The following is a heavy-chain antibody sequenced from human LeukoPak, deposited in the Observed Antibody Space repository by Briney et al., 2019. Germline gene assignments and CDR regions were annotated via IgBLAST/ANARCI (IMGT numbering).Heavy chain of an antibody. Sequence: SETLSLTCAVYGGSFSGYYWSWIRQPPGKGLEWIGEINHSGSTNYNPSLKSRVTISVDTSKNKFSLKLSSVTAADTAVYYCARATIVVVPAATITDSKYGMDVWGQGTTVTVSS. CDR3: ARATIVVVPAATITDSKYGMDV. J-gene: IGHJ6*02. V-gene: IGHV4-34*01. D-gene: IGHD2-2*01. CDR1: GGSFSGYY. CDR2: INHSGST.